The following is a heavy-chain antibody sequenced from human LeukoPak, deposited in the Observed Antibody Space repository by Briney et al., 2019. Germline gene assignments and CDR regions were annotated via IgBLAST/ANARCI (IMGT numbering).Heavy chain of an antibody. Sequence: GGSLRLSCAASGFTFSSYSMNWVRQAPGKGLEWVSSISSSSSYTYYADSVKGRFTISRDNSKNTLYLQMNSLRAEDTALYFCAKKAQYNGNYPLDYWGQGTLVTVSS. D-gene: IGHD1-26*01. CDR1: GFTFSSYS. CDR3: AKKAQYNGNYPLDY. CDR2: ISSSSSYT. J-gene: IGHJ4*02. V-gene: IGHV3-21*04.